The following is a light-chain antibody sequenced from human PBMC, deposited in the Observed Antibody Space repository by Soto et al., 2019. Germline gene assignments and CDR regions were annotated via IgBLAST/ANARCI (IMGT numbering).Light chain of an antibody. CDR3: QKYDRAPWT. V-gene: IGKV1-27*01. CDR1: QGISNY. Sequence: DIQMTQSPSSLSASVGDRVTITCRASQGISNYLAWYQQKEGKVPRLLIYAASTLQSGVPSRFSGSGSWTDFTLTISSLQPEDVAAYYCQKYDRAPWTFGQGTKVDIK. J-gene: IGKJ1*01. CDR2: AAS.